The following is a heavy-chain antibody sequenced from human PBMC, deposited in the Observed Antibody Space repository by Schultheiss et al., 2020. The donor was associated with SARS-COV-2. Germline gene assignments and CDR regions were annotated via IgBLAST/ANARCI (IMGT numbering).Heavy chain of an antibody. D-gene: IGHD1-26*01. CDR2: IYYSGST. CDR1: GVSVTTYC. J-gene: IGHJ4*02. V-gene: IGHV4-59*02. Sequence: SETLSLTCTVSGVSVTTYCWNWIRRPPGKGLEWIGSIYYSGSTNHNPSLKSRVITSLDTSRNQFSLNLTSVTAADTAVYYCTRAGFKEVGAAFDYWGQGTLVTVSS. CDR3: TRAGFKEVGAAFDY.